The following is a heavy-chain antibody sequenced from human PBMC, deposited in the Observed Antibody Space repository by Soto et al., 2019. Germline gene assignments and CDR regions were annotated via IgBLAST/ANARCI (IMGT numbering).Heavy chain of an antibody. V-gene: IGHV3-30*18. CDR1: GFTFSSYG. J-gene: IGHJ6*02. CDR2: ISYDGSNK. CDR3: AKVGGIAVAGYYNYGMDV. D-gene: IGHD6-19*01. Sequence: QVQLVESGGGVVQPGRSLRLSCAASGFTFSSYGMHWVRQAPGKGLEWVAVISYDGSNKYYADSVKGRFTISRDNSKNTLYLQMNSLRAEYTAVYYCAKVGGIAVAGYYNYGMDVWGQGTTVTVSS.